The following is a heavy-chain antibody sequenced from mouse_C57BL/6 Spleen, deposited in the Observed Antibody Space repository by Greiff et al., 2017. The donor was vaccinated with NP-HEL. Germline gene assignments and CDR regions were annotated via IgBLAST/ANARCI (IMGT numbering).Heavy chain of an antibody. J-gene: IGHJ2*01. Sequence: VQLQQSGPELVKPGASVKISCKASGYAFSSSWMNWVKQRPGKGLEWIGRIYPGDGDTNYNGKFKGKATLTADKSSSTAYMQLSSLTSEDSAVYFCARCVPDYYGSSYYFDYWGQGTTLTVSS. CDR2: IYPGDGDT. V-gene: IGHV1-82*01. D-gene: IGHD1-1*01. CDR1: GYAFSSSW. CDR3: ARCVPDYYGSSYYFDY.